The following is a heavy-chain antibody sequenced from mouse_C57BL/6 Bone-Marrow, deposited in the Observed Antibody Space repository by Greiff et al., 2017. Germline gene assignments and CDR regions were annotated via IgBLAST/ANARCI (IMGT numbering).Heavy chain of an antibody. J-gene: IGHJ3*01. D-gene: IGHD2-4*01. CDR2: IDPSDSET. CDR3: ATDDYGAGAY. Sequence: VQLQQPGAELVRPGSSVKLSCKASGYTFTSYWMHWVKQRPIQGLEWIGNIDPSDSETHYNQKFKDKATLTVDKSSCTAYLQLSSLTSEGSAVYYGATDDYGAGAYWGQGTLVTVSA. CDR1: GYTFTSYW. V-gene: IGHV1-52*01.